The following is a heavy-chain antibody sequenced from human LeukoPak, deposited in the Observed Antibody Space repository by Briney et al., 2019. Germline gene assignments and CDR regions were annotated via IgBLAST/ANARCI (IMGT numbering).Heavy chain of an antibody. Sequence: KPSETQSLTCTVSGGSISSSNYYWGWIRQPPGKGLEWIGSIYYSGSTYYNPSLKSRVTISVDTSKNQFSLKLSSVTAADTAVYYCARVYYSSSYDYWYFDLWGRGTLVTVSS. J-gene: IGHJ2*01. D-gene: IGHD6-13*01. CDR2: IYYSGST. CDR1: GGSISSSNYY. V-gene: IGHV4-39*07. CDR3: ARVYYSSSYDYWYFDL.